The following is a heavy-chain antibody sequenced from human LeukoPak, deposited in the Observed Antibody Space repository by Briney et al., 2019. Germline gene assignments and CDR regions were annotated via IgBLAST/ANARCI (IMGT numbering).Heavy chain of an antibody. D-gene: IGHD1-14*01. V-gene: IGHV3-53*01. Sequence: GGSLRLSCAVSGFTVSTNYMTWVRQAPGKGLEWVSVIYSGGDTYYADSMKGRFTVSRDNSKNTLYFQMNSLRAEDTAVYYCARGGGGGNPFDYWGQGTLVTVSS. CDR2: IYSGGDT. CDR1: GFTVSTNY. CDR3: ARGGGGGNPFDY. J-gene: IGHJ4*02.